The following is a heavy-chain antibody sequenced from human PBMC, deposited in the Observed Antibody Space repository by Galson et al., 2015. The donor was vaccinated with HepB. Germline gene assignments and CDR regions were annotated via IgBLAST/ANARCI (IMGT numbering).Heavy chain of an antibody. CDR3: AREHGITMIVADAFDI. J-gene: IGHJ3*02. Sequence: LRLSCAASGFTFSSYAMRWVRQAPGKGLEWVAVISYDGSNKYYADSVKGRFTISRDNSKNTLYLQMNSLRAEDTAVYYCAREHGITMIVADAFDIWGQGTMVTVSS. CDR2: ISYDGSNK. CDR1: GFTFSSYA. V-gene: IGHV3-30-3*01. D-gene: IGHD3-22*01.